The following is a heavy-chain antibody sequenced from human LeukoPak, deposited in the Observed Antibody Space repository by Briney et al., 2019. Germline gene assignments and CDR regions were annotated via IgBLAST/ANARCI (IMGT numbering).Heavy chain of an antibody. Sequence: GASVKVSCKTSGYRFITFGINWVRQAPGQGLEWMGWISAYNGNTNYAQKLQGRVTMTTDTSTSTAYMELRSLRSDDTAVYYCARDAGYGDYGVDIWGQGTMVTVSS. CDR1: GYRFITFG. CDR3: ARDAGYGDYGVDI. D-gene: IGHD4-17*01. CDR2: ISAYNGNT. J-gene: IGHJ3*02. V-gene: IGHV1-18*01.